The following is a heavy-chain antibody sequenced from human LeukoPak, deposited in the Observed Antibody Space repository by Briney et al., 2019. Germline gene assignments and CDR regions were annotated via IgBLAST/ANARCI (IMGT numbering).Heavy chain of an antibody. V-gene: IGHV3-48*02. J-gene: IGHJ4*02. CDR3: ARDISSGSPSIDY. D-gene: IGHD1-26*01. Sequence: GSLRLSCAASGFGFNNYNMNWVRQAPGKGLEWISYISSRSSAIYYADSVKGRFTISRDNAKNSLYLQMNSLRDEDTSVYYCARDISSGSPSIDYWGQGTLVTVSS. CDR2: ISSRSSAI. CDR1: GFGFNNYN.